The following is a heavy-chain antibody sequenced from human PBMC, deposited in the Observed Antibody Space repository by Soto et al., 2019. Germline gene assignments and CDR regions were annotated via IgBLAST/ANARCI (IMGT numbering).Heavy chain of an antibody. CDR2: FDPEDGRT. CDR3: ATHLSRSRGLKVWSFDL. Sequence: ASVKVSCKVSGYTLTDLSIHWVRQAPGKGFEWMGGFDPEDGRTIYTQNFQGRVTATEDTSTDTAYMELSSLRYEDTAVYYCATHLSRSRGLKVWSFDLWGRGTLVTVSS. J-gene: IGHJ2*01. V-gene: IGHV1-24*01. CDR1: GYTLTDLS. D-gene: IGHD3-10*01.